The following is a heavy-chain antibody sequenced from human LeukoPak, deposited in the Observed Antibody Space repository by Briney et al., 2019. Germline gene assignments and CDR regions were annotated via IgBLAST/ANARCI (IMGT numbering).Heavy chain of an antibody. D-gene: IGHD2-15*01. V-gene: IGHV4-59*12. J-gene: IGHJ5*02. CDR1: GGSISGYY. CDR2: IYYSGST. Sequence: SETLSLTCTVSGGSISGYYWSWIRQPLGKGLEWIGYIYYSGSTNYNPSLKSRVTISVDTSKNQFSLKLSSVTAADTAVYYCARGPAYCSGGSCYSFWFDPWGQGTLVTVSS. CDR3: ARGPAYCSGGSCYSFWFDP.